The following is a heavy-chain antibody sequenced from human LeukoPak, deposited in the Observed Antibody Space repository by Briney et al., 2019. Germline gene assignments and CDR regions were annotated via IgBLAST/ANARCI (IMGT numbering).Heavy chain of an antibody. J-gene: IGHJ4*02. Sequence: GGSLRLSCAASGFTVSSNYMSWVRQAPGKGLEWVSVIYSGGSTYYADSVKGRFTISRDNSKNTLYLQMNSLRAEDTAVYYCARDPKSLGANLLFDYWGQGTLVTVSS. CDR2: IYSGGST. V-gene: IGHV3-66*01. D-gene: IGHD1-26*01. CDR3: ARDPKSLGANLLFDY. CDR1: GFTVSSNY.